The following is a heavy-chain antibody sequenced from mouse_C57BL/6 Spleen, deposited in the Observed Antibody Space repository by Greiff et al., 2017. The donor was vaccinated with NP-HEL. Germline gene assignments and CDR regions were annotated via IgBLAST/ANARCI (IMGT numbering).Heavy chain of an antibody. CDR3: AREGGYYPLFDY. CDR1: GYTFTSYW. V-gene: IGHV1-61*01. J-gene: IGHJ2*01. CDR2: IYPSDSDT. D-gene: IGHD2-3*01. Sequence: QVHVKQPGAELVRPGSSVKLSCKASGYTFTSYWMDWVKQRPGQGLEWIGNIYPSDSDTHYTQKFKDKATLTVDKSSSTAYLQLSSLTSEDSAVYYCAREGGYYPLFDYWGQGTTLTVSS.